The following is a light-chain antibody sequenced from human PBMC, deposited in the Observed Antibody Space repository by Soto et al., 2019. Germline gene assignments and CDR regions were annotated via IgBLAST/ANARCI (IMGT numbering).Light chain of an antibody. CDR2: DAS. J-gene: IGKJ5*01. CDR3: QQYENLPT. V-gene: IGKV1-33*01. Sequence: DIQMTQSPSSLNPSXCDGVTITCQASQNINNYLNWYQQKPGRAPKLLIYDASNLEAGVPSRFRGSGSGTDFTFTISRLQPEDIATYYCQQYENLPTFGQGTRLEIK. CDR1: QNINNY.